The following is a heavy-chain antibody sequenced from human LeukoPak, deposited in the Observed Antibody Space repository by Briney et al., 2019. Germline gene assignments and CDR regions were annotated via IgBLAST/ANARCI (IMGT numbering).Heavy chain of an antibody. J-gene: IGHJ4*02. D-gene: IGHD2-15*01. Sequence: TSETLSLTCAVYGGSFSGYYWSWIRQPPGKGLEWIGEINHSGSTNYNPSLKSRVTISVDTSKNQFSLKMKSVTATDTAVYYCASLMAAGGSFDYWGQGSRVTVSS. CDR3: ASLMAAGGSFDY. CDR1: GGSFSGYY. V-gene: IGHV4-34*01. CDR2: INHSGST.